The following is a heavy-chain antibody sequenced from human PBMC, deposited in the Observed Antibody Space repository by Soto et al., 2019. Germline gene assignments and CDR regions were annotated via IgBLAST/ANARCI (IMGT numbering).Heavy chain of an antibody. CDR3: ARIKLRFLEWTHGSFDS. CDR2: ISENGRT. CDR1: GGSLGTSNW. V-gene: IGHV4-4*02. D-gene: IGHD3-3*01. J-gene: IGHJ4*02. Sequence: QVQLRETGPGLVKPSVTLSLICSVSGGSLGTSNWLSWVRQSPGKGLQWIGDISENGRTKYNPSLQSRLTIAVDESKTQFSLKLASVTAADTAVYYCARIKLRFLEWTHGSFDSWGQGNLVIVSS.